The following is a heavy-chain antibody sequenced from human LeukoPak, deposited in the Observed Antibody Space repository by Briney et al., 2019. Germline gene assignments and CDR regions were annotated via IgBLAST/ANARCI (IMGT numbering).Heavy chain of an antibody. CDR2: ISFDGSYK. CDR1: GFTISGDA. CDR3: ARETLDALDL. J-gene: IGHJ3*01. Sequence: PGTSLRLSCTASGFTISGDAMHWVRQAPGKGLQWVAHISFDGSYKYYADSVKGRFTISRDNSKNTLYLQMNSLRTDDTALFYCARETLDALDLWGPGTLLTVSS. V-gene: IGHV3-30-3*01.